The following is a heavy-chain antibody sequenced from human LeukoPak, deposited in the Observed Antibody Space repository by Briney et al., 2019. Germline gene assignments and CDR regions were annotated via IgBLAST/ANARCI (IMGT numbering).Heavy chain of an antibody. Sequence: GGSLRLSCAASGFTFSSYAMSWVRQAPGKGLEWVSAISGSGGSTYYADSVKGRFTISRDNSKNTLYLQMNSLRAEDTAVYYCAKDPYVDYGDPPTYYFDYWGQGTLVTVSS. CDR2: ISGSGGST. J-gene: IGHJ4*02. V-gene: IGHV3-23*01. CDR1: GFTFSSYA. D-gene: IGHD4-17*01. CDR3: AKDPYVDYGDPPTYYFDY.